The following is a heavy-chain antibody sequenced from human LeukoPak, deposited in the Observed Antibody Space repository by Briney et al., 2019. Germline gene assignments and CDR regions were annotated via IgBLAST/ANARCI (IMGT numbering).Heavy chain of an antibody. CDR3: ARVGNWNYALVNYYFDY. Sequence: PSETLSLTCTVSGGSISSYYWIWMRQPPGKGLGWIGYIHYSGNTNYNPSLKSRVTISIDTSQNQFSLKLTSVTAADTAVYYCARVGNWNYALVNYYFDYWGQGTLVTVSS. D-gene: IGHD1-20*01. V-gene: IGHV4-59*01. CDR2: IHYSGNT. CDR1: GGSISSYY. J-gene: IGHJ4*02.